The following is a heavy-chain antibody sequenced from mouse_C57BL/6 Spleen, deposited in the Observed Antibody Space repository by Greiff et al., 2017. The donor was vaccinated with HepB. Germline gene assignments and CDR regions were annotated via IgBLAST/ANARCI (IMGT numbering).Heavy chain of an antibody. J-gene: IGHJ3*01. D-gene: IGHD2-1*01. CDR1: GFTFSSYA. CDR2: ISDGGSYT. CDR3: AIEGNRFAY. V-gene: IGHV5-4*01. Sequence: EVKLVESGGGLVKPGGSLKLSCAASGFTFSSYAMSWVRQTPEKRLEWVATISDGGSYTYYPDNVKGRFTISRDNAKNNLYLQMSHLKSEDTAMYYCAIEGNRFAYWGQGTLVTVSA.